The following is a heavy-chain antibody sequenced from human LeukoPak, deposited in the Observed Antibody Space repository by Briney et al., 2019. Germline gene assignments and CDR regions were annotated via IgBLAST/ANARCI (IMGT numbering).Heavy chain of an antibody. Sequence: SETLSLTCSVSGGSIDRSDSYWAWVRQPPGRGLEWIGSVFFTGSAHYNPSLRDRVTLSADTSKNQSSLKLHSLTVKDTAVYYCARPPTVTGPTFYWYFDVWGRGTLVTVSS. CDR2: VFFTGSA. J-gene: IGHJ2*01. CDR3: ARPPTVTGPTFYWYFDV. CDR1: GGSIDRSDSY. V-gene: IGHV4-39*01. D-gene: IGHD6-19*01.